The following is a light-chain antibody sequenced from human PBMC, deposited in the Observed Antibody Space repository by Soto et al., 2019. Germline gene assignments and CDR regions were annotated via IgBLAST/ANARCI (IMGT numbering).Light chain of an antibody. CDR2: AAS. Sequence: DIRMTQSPSSLSAAVGDRVTITCRASQSISSYLNLYQQKPGKAPKLLIYAASSLQSGVTSRFSGSGSGTDFTLTIIRLQPEDFANYYCQQSYRTPYTFGPGNNVAIK. J-gene: IGKJ3*01. V-gene: IGKV1-39*01. CDR1: QSISSY. CDR3: QQSYRTPYT.